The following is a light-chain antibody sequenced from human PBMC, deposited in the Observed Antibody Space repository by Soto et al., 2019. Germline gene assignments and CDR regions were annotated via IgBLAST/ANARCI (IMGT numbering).Light chain of an antibody. CDR2: GAS. CDR1: QNVGNN. CDR3: QQFNNWPPWT. J-gene: IGKJ1*01. Sequence: VMKQSPATLSVSPGYRATLSCRASQNVGNNLVWYQQKPGQAPRLLIYGASTRAAGIPDRFSGSGSGTEFTLTISGLQSDDFAVYYCQQFNNWPPWTFGQGTKVHI. V-gene: IGKV3-15*01.